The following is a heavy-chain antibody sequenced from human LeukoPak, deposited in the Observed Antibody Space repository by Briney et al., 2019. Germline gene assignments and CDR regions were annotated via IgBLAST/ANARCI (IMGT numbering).Heavy chain of an antibody. V-gene: IGHV3-21*01. CDR3: ARVRDLYRDY. J-gene: IGHJ4*02. CDR2: ISGGSTYT. Sequence: GGSLRLSCAASGFTFSSYTMNWVRQAPGKGLEWVSSISGGSTYTFYANSVMGRFTISRDNAKNSLFLHMSSLRAEDTAVYYCARVRDLYRDYWGQGILVTVSS. D-gene: IGHD5-12*01. CDR1: GFTFSSYT.